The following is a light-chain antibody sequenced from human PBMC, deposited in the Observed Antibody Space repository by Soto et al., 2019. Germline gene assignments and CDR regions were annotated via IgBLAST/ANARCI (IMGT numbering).Light chain of an antibody. CDR2: AAS. CDR3: QQINGYPLT. Sequence: DVQLTQTPSFLSASVGDRVTITCRASRDISTYLAWYQQKPGKAPKLLIYAASTLHTGVPSRFSGSGSGTEFTLTISSLQPEDCATFICQQINGYPLTFGGGTKVEI. J-gene: IGKJ4*01. CDR1: RDISTY. V-gene: IGKV1-9*01.